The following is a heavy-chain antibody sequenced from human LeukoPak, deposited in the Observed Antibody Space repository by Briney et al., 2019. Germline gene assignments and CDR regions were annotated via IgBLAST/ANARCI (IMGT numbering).Heavy chain of an antibody. V-gene: IGHV1-2*06. Sequence: GASVKVSCKTSGYSFTGYYMHWVRQAPGQGLEWMGRVNPKSGDTNYAQKFQGRVTMTRDTSIYTAYMELSSLRSDDTAVYYCVPRGDEGFDYWGHGSLVTVSS. J-gene: IGHJ4*01. CDR3: VPRGDEGFDY. CDR2: VNPKSGDT. D-gene: IGHD3-16*01. CDR1: GYSFTGYY.